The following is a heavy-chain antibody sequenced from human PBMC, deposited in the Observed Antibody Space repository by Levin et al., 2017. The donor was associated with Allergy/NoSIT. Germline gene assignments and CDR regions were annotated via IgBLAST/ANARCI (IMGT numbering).Heavy chain of an antibody. Sequence: SVKVSCKASGGTFSSYAISWVRQAPGQGLEWMGRIIPILGIANYAQKFQGRVTITADKSTSTAYMELSSLRSEDTAVYYCARGEGSCSGGSCYSGYAFDIWGQGTMVTVSS. D-gene: IGHD2-15*01. CDR3: ARGEGSCSGGSCYSGYAFDI. J-gene: IGHJ3*02. CDR1: GGTFSSYA. CDR2: IIPILGIA. V-gene: IGHV1-69*04.